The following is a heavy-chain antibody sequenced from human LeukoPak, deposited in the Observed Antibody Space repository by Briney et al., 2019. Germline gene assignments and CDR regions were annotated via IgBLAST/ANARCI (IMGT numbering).Heavy chain of an antibody. CDR3: ARSLPSSFYYYGMDV. Sequence: GGSLRLSCAASGFTFSTYAMHWVRQAPGKGLEWVAVISHDGSNKYYADSVKGRFTISRDNSKNTLYLQMNSLRAEDTAVYYCARSLPSSFYYYGMDVWGQGTTATASS. J-gene: IGHJ6*02. D-gene: IGHD6-6*01. CDR2: ISHDGSNK. V-gene: IGHV3-30-3*01. CDR1: GFTFSTYA.